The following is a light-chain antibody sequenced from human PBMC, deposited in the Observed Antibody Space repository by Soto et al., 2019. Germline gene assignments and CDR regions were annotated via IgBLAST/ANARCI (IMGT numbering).Light chain of an antibody. CDR1: SSDIGGYNY. J-gene: IGLJ1*01. CDR3: SLYARSSTYV. Sequence: QSGLPQPASVSGYRGQLITISCTGTSSDIGGYNYVSWSHQHPGKAPNLLIFEVSNRPSGVSSRFSGSKSGNTASLTISGLQAEDEADYYCSLYARSSTYVFGTGTKVTLL. CDR2: EVS. V-gene: IGLV2-14*01.